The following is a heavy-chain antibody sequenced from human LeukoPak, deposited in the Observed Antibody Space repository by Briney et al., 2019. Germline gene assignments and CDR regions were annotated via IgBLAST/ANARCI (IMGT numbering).Heavy chain of an antibody. Sequence: ASVKVSCTASGYTFTGYYMHWVRQAPGQGLGWMGWINPNSGDTKYAQKFQGRVTMTRDTSISTAYMELRRLRSDDTAVYYCATQRGSYLWGTDFDYWGQGTLVTVSS. J-gene: IGHJ4*02. CDR1: GYTFTGYY. D-gene: IGHD3-16*01. CDR3: ATQRGSYLWGTDFDY. CDR2: INPNSGDT. V-gene: IGHV1-2*02.